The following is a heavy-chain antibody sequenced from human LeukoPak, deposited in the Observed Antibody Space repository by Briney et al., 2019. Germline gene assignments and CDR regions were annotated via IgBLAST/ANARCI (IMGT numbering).Heavy chain of an antibody. V-gene: IGHV1-8*01. CDR2: MNPNSGNT. D-gene: IGHD2-15*01. Sequence: ASVKVSCKASGYTFTSYDINWVRRATGQGLEWMGWMNPNSGNTGYAQKFQGRVTMTRNTSISTAYMELSSLRSEDTAVYYCARGLYCSGGSCYSAAFDIWGQGTMVTVSS. CDR3: ARGLYCSGGSCYSAAFDI. J-gene: IGHJ3*02. CDR1: GYTFTSYD.